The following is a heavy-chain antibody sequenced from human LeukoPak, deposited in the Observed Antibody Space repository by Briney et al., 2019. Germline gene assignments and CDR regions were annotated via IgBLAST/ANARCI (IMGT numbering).Heavy chain of an antibody. CDR2: IYSGGST. Sequence: GGSLRLSCAASGFTFSSYAMSWVRQAPGKGLEWVSVIYSGGSTYYADSVKGRFTISRDNSKNTLYLQMNSLRAEDTAVYYCSRTTSYYGMDVWGQGTTVTVSS. D-gene: IGHD1-1*01. CDR3: SRTTSYYGMDV. V-gene: IGHV3-53*01. CDR1: GFTFSSYA. J-gene: IGHJ6*02.